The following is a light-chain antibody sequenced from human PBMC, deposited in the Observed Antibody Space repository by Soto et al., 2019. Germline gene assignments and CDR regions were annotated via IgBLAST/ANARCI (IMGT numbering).Light chain of an antibody. V-gene: IGLV2-14*01. Sequence: QSVLTQPASVSGSPGQSITISCSGTTSDVGNYNYVSWYQQHPGQAPKIIIYDVSNRPAGVSDRFSGSKSGSTDSLTISGLQGEDEADYYCSTYTAMNNRVFGGGTKLTVL. CDR1: TSDVGNYNY. CDR3: STYTAMNNRV. J-gene: IGLJ3*02. CDR2: DVS.